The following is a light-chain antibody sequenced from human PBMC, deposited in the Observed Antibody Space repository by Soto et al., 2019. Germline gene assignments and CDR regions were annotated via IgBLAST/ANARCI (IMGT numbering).Light chain of an antibody. CDR3: QQYSKWLIT. CDR2: GNS. V-gene: IGKV3-15*01. J-gene: IGKJ5*01. Sequence: PSSVSVAPGECPTLSCTASQSVNSNYFAWCQQHTRQHARRLLYGNSTSATASTAGFSGSRSATTFSPPISSMLYEDYAVYYCQQYSKWLITFGQGTRLEIK. CDR1: QSVNSN.